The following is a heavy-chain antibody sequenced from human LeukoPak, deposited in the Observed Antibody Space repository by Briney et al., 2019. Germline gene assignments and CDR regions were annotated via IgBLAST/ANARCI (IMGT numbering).Heavy chain of an antibody. CDR2: IYYSGST. D-gene: IGHD2-8*01. Sequence: PSETLSLTCTVSGGSISSYYWSWIRQPPGKGLEWIGYIYYSGSTNYNPSLKSRVTISVDTSKNQFSLKLGSVTAADTAVYYCARGAPNFTIDYWGQGTLVTVSS. V-gene: IGHV4-59*01. CDR3: ARGAPNFTIDY. CDR1: GGSISSYY. J-gene: IGHJ4*02.